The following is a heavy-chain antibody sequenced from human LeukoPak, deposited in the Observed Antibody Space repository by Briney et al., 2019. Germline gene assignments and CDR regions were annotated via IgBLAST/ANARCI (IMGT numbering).Heavy chain of an antibody. D-gene: IGHD5-18*01. CDR2: ISYDGSNK. Sequence: GGSLRLSCAASGFTFSSYAMHWVRQAPGKGLEWVAVISYDGSNKYYADSVKGRFTISRDNSKNTLYLQMNSLRAEDTAVYYCARNLAGYTYGYSQDLHYLDYWGQGTVVTVSS. J-gene: IGHJ4*02. CDR3: ARNLAGYTYGYSQDLHYLDY. V-gene: IGHV3-30-3*01. CDR1: GFTFSSYA.